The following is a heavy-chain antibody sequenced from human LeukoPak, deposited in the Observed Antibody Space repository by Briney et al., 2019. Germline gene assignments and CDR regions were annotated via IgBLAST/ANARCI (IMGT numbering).Heavy chain of an antibody. D-gene: IGHD4-17*01. CDR3: AKDPTDYGDYDWYFDL. CDR1: GFTFSSYA. Sequence: GGSVRLSCAASGFTFSSYAMSWVRQAPGKGLEWVSAISGSGGSTYYADSVKGRFTISRDNSKNTLYLQMNSLRAEDTAIYYCAKDPTDYGDYDWYFDLWGRGTLVTVSS. V-gene: IGHV3-23*01. CDR2: ISGSGGST. J-gene: IGHJ2*01.